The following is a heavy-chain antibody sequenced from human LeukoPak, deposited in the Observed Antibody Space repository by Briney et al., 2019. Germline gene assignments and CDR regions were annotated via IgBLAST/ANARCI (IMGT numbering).Heavy chain of an antibody. CDR1: GFTFSSYW. V-gene: IGHV3-7*03. CDR2: IKQDGSEK. Sequence: GGSLRLSCAASGFTFSSYWMSWVRQAPGKGLEWAANIKQDGSEKYYVDSVKGRFTISRDNAKNSLYLQMNSLRAEDTAVYYCAREGSGYSYGYNVDYWGQGTLVTVSS. D-gene: IGHD5-18*01. CDR3: AREGSGYSYGYNVDY. J-gene: IGHJ4*02.